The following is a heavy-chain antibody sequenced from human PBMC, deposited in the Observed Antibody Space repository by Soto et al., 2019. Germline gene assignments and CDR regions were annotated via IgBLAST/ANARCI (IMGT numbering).Heavy chain of an antibody. V-gene: IGHV5-51*01. CDR3: ARHGSEAAAGTSEYYGMDV. D-gene: IGHD6-13*01. J-gene: IGHJ6*02. CDR1: GYSFTSYW. Sequence: GESLKISCKGSGYSFTSYWIGWVRQMPGKGLEWMGIIYPGDSDTRYSPSFQGQVTISADKSISTAYLQWSSLKASDTAMYYCARHGSEAAAGTSEYYGMDVWGQGTTVPVSS. CDR2: IYPGDSDT.